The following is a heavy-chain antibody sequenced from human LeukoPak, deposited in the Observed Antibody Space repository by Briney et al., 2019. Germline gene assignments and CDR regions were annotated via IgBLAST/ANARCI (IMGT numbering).Heavy chain of an antibody. CDR1: GGSVSSGSYY. J-gene: IGHJ4*02. Sequence: SETLSLTCTVSGGSVSSGSYYWSWNRQPPGKGLEWIGYIYYSGSTNYNPSLKSRVTISVDTSKNQFSLKLSSVTAADTAVYYCARVQYATGTQNLDYWGQGTLVTVSS. V-gene: IGHV4-61*01. CDR2: IYYSGST. CDR3: ARVQYATGTQNLDY. D-gene: IGHD1-1*01.